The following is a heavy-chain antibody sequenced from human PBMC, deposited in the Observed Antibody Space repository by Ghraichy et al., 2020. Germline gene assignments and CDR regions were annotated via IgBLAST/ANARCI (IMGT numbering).Heavy chain of an antibody. J-gene: IGHJ6*03. CDR1: GGTFSSYA. V-gene: IGHV1-69*13. Sequence: SVKVSCKASGGTFSSYAISWVRQAPGQGLEWMGGIIPIFGTANYAQKFQGRVTLTADESTSTAYMELSSLRSEDTAVYYCASSPHYYYYMDVWGKGTTVTVSS. CDR2: IIPIFGTA. CDR3: ASSPHYYYYMDV.